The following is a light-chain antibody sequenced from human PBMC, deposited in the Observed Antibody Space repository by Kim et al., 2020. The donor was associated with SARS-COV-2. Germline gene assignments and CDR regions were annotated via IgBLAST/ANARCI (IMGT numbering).Light chain of an antibody. CDR2: AAS. CDR1: QSISSY. Sequence: SASVGDRVTITCRASQSISSYLNWYQQKPGKPPKLLIYAASSLQSGVPSRFSGSGSGTDFTLTISSLQPEDFATYFCQHSYTTPVTFGQGTRLEI. CDR3: QHSYTTPVT. V-gene: IGKV1-39*01. J-gene: IGKJ5*01.